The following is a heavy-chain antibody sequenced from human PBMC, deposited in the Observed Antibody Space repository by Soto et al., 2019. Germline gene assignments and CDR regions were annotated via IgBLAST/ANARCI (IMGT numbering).Heavy chain of an antibody. CDR2: INPSGGST. Sequence: GASVKVSCKASGYTFTSYYMHWVRHAPGQGLEWMGIINPSGGSTSYAQKFQGRVTMTRDTSTSTVYMELSSLRSEDTAVYYCARDPVLYYYDSSGYSTRAPDYWGQGTLVTVSS. CDR3: ARDPVLYYYDSSGYSTRAPDY. D-gene: IGHD3-22*01. J-gene: IGHJ4*02. CDR1: GYTFTSYY. V-gene: IGHV1-46*01.